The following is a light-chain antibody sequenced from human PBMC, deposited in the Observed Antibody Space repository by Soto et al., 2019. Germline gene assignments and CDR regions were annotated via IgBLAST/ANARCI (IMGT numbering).Light chain of an antibody. V-gene: IGKV1-5*01. CDR1: QSISSW. Sequence: DIQMTQSPSTLSASVGDRVTITCRASQSISSWLAWYQQKPGKAPKRLIYDASSLESGVASRFSGSGSGTEFTLPNSSLRPDDFATYFCQQYNSYPRFGGGTKVELK. CDR3: QQYNSYPR. J-gene: IGKJ4*01. CDR2: DAS.